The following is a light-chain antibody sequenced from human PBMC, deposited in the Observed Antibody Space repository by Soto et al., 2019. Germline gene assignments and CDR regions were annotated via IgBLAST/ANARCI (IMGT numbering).Light chain of an antibody. J-gene: IGKJ1*01. CDR3: QKYNSYPWT. V-gene: IGKV1-5*01. CDR1: QSISSW. Sequence: DIQMTQSPSTLSASVGDRVTITCRASQSISSWLAWYQQKPGKAPKLLIYDASSLESGVPSRFSGSGSGTDVTLTISSLQPDDFATYYCQKYNSYPWTFGQGTKVEIK. CDR2: DAS.